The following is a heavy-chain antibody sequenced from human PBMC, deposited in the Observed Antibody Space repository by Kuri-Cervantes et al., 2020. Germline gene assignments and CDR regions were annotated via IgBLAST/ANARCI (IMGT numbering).Heavy chain of an antibody. J-gene: IGHJ4*02. Sequence: ASVKVSCKASGYTFTSYYMHWVRQAPGQGLEWMGIINPSGGSTSYAQKFQGRVTITRDTSASTAYMELSSLRSEDTAVYYCARGYSYGYLVDYWGQGTLVTVSS. D-gene: IGHD5-18*01. CDR3: ARGYSYGYLVDY. CDR1: GYTFTSYY. CDR2: INPSGGST. V-gene: IGHV1-46*01.